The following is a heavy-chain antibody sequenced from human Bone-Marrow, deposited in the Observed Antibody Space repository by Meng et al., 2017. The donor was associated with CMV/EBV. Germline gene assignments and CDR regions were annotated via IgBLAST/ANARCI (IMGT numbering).Heavy chain of an antibody. CDR3: AREGLYDFWSGYSMDYYYGMDV. CDR2: IYSGGST. V-gene: IGHV3-66*02. D-gene: IGHD3-3*01. CDR1: GFTVSSNY. Sequence: GESLKISCAASGFTVSSNYMSWVRQAPGKGLEWVSVIYSGGSTYYADSVKGRFTISRDNSKNTLYLQMNSLRAEDTAVYYCAREGLYDFWSGYSMDYYYGMDVWGQGTTVTVSS. J-gene: IGHJ6*02.